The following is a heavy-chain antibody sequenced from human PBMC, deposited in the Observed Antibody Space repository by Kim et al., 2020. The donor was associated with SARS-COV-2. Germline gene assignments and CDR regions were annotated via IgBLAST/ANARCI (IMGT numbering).Heavy chain of an antibody. D-gene: IGHD6-19*01. V-gene: IGHV3-48*02. J-gene: IGHJ4*02. CDR3: ARDLDKYSSSWYGFGYSSGWYNLDY. CDR1: GFTFSSYS. Sequence: GGSLRLSCAASGFTFSSYSMNWVRQAPGKGLEWVSYISSSSSTIYYADSVKGRFTISRDNAKNSLYLQMNSLRDEDTAVYYCARDLDKYSSSWYGFGYSSGWYNLDYWGQGTLVTVSS. CDR2: ISSSSSTI.